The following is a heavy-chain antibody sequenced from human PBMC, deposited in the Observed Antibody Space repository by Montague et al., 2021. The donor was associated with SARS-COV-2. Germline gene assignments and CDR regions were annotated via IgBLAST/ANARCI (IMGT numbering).Heavy chain of an antibody. CDR1: GGSFSGWY. V-gene: IGHV4-34*01. Sequence: SETLSLTCAVYGGSFSGWYWSWVRQPPGKGLEWIGEINRRGNTIYNPSLKSRVTISIDKSKNQFSLKLSSVTAADTAVYYCAREFRTYGYGGQYWYFDLWGRGTLVTVSS. CDR3: AREFRTYGYGGQYWYFDL. CDR2: INRRGNT. D-gene: IGHD3-10*01. J-gene: IGHJ2*01.